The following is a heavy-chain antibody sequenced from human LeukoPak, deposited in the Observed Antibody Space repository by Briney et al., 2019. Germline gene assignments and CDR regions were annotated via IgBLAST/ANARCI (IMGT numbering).Heavy chain of an antibody. V-gene: IGHV3-21*04. J-gene: IGHJ3*02. D-gene: IGHD3-22*01. Sequence: PGGSLRLSCAASGFTFSSYSMNWVRQAPGKGLEWVSSISSSSSYIYYADSVKGRFTISRDNAKNTLYLQMNSLRAEDTAVYYCAKGDDSSAQHAFDIWGQGTMVTVSS. CDR1: GFTFSSYS. CDR2: ISSSSSYI. CDR3: AKGDDSSAQHAFDI.